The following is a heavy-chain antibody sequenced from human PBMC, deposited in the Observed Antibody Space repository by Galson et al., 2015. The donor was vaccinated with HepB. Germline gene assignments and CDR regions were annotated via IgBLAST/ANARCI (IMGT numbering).Heavy chain of an antibody. V-gene: IGHV1-18*01. J-gene: IGHJ6*02. CDR1: GYTFTSYG. CDR3: ARSLLNYGSGSYYDGPHLPPDYGMDV. Sequence: SVKVSCKASGYTFTSYGISWVRQAPGQGLEWLGWISAYNANTNYAQKLQGRVTMTTDTSTSTAYMELRSLRSDDTAVYYCARSLLNYGSGSYYDGPHLPPDYGMDVWGQGTTVTVSS. D-gene: IGHD3-10*01. CDR2: ISAYNANT.